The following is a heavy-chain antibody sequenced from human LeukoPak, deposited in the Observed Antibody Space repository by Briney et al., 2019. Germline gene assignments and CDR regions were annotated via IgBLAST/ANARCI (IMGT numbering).Heavy chain of an antibody. J-gene: IGHJ4*02. V-gene: IGHV4-34*01. Sequence: SETLSLTCAVYGGSFSGYYWSWIRQPLGQGLEWIGEINHSGSTNYNPSLTSRVTISVDTSKNQFSLKLSSVTAADTAVYYCARNRRYWGQGTLVSVSS. CDR3: ARNRRY. CDR1: GGSFSGYY. CDR2: INHSGST.